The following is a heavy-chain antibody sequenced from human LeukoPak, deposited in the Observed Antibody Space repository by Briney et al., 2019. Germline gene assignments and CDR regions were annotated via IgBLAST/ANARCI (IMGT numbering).Heavy chain of an antibody. V-gene: IGHV3-21*01. CDR1: GFTIRSYS. D-gene: IGHD3-3*01. J-gene: IGHJ6*02. Sequence: GGPLRLSYAASGFTIRSYSMNWVHQAPGKGQEWVSSISSSNDYIYYVDSEKRRFIISTDNAKNSQYLQMNSLRAEDTAVYYCARPHPRTVFGVFSYYYGMDVWGQGTTVSVSS. CDR2: ISSSNDYI. CDR3: ARPHPRTVFGVFSYYYGMDV.